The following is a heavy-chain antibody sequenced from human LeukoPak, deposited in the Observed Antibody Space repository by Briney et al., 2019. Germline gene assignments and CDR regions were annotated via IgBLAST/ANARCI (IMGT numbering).Heavy chain of an antibody. CDR2: ISSSSSYI. J-gene: IGHJ4*02. CDR1: GFTFSSYW. D-gene: IGHD5-24*01. Sequence: GGSLRLSCAASGFTFSSYWMHWVRQAPGKGLVWVSSISSSSSYIYYADSVKGRFTISRDNAKNSLYLQMNSLRAEDTAVYYCAKDYRRRDGYNRWGQGTLVTVSS. CDR3: AKDYRRRDGYNR. V-gene: IGHV3-21*04.